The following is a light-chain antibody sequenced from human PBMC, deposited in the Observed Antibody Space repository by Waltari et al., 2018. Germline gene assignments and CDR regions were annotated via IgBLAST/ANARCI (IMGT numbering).Light chain of an antibody. CDR1: SSDVGGYNY. J-gene: IGLJ3*02. V-gene: IGLV2-14*01. CDR2: EVS. CDR3: SSYTSSSTLGGV. Sequence: QSALTQPASVSGSPGQSITISCTGTSSDVGGYNYVSWYQQHPGKAPKLMIYEVSNRPSGDSNRFSGSKSGNTASLTISGLQAEDEADYYCSSYTSSSTLGGVFGGGTKLTVL.